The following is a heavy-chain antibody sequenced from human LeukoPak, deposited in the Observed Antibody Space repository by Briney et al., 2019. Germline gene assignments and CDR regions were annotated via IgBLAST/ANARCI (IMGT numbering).Heavy chain of an antibody. CDR2: MNPNSGNT. V-gene: IGHV1-8*01. CDR1: GYTFTSYD. J-gene: IGHJ5*02. D-gene: IGHD3-16*02. CDR3: ARGPLVRLPSSFDP. Sequence: ASVKVSCKASGYTFTSYDINWVRQAPGQGLEWMGWMNPNSGNTGSAQRFQGRVTMTRDTSISTAYIELSSLTSEDTAVYYCARGPLVRLPSSFDPWGQGTLVTVSS.